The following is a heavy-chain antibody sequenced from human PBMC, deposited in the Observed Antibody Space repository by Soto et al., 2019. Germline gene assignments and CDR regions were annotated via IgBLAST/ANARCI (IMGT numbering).Heavy chain of an antibody. J-gene: IGHJ4*02. Sequence: QVQLVESGGGVVQPETSLRISCAASGFTFSSYGMHWVRQAPGKGLEWVAVTSYDGDTEYYADSVKGQFTISRDNPKNTLFLQMHSLRAEDTALYYCTRSLGGSSYFVSDYWGQGTLVTV. CDR2: TSYDGDTE. CDR3: TRSLGGSSYFVSDY. CDR1: GFTFSSYG. V-gene: IGHV3-30*03. D-gene: IGHD2-15*01.